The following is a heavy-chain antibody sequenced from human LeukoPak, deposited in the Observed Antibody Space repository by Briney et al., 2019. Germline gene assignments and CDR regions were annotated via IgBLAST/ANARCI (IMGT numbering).Heavy chain of an antibody. CDR1: GFTLSNYW. J-gene: IGHJ4*02. CDR3: VRQMVGASFDY. Sequence: GGSLRLSCAASGFTLSNYWMSWVRQAPGKGLEWVANIKQDGSETYYVDSVRGRFTFFRDNAENSVYLQMNSLRAEDTAIYYCVRQMVGASFDYWGQGTLVTVSS. V-gene: IGHV3-7*01. CDR2: IKQDGSET. D-gene: IGHD1-26*01.